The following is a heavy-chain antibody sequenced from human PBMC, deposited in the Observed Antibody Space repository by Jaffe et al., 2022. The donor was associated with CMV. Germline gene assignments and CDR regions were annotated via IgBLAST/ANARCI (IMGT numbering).Heavy chain of an antibody. CDR1: GFSLSTSGMC. CDR2: IDWDDDK. J-gene: IGHJ4*02. V-gene: IGHV2-70*15. Sequence: QVTLRESGPALVKPTQTLTLTCTFSGFSLSTSGMCVSWIRQPPGKALEWLARIDWDDDKYYSTSLKTRLTISKDTSKNQVVLTMTNMDPVDTATYYCARTMVRGVIMVSIDYWGQGTLVTVSS. CDR3: ARTMVRGVIMVSIDY. D-gene: IGHD3-10*01.